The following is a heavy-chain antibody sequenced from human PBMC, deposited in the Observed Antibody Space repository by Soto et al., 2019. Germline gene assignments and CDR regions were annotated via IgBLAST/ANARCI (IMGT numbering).Heavy chain of an antibody. J-gene: IGHJ6*02. CDR2: IIPVFGTA. V-gene: IGHV1-69*12. CDR3: SRGDATKIVVTTYDGMDV. D-gene: IGHD4-17*01. CDR1: GGTLRNYG. Sequence: QVQLVQSGAEVKKPGSSVRVSCKASGGTLRNYGISWVRQAPGQGLEWMGGIIPVFGTANYAQKFQGRVTITADESTSTLDLDVTSLRSEDTAVYYCSRGDATKIVVTTYDGMDVWGQGTTVTVSS.